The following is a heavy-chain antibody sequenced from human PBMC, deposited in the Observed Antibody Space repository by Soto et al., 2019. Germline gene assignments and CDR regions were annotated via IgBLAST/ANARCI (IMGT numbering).Heavy chain of an antibody. J-gene: IGHJ4*02. CDR2: ISGSSSYI. CDR1: GFTFSSYS. Sequence: GGSLRLSCAASGFTFSSYSMNWVRQAPGKGLEWVSSISGSSSYIYYADSVKGRFTISRDNAKNSLYLQMNSLRAEDTAVYYCARDSTYYYDSSGYYFDYWGQGTLVTVSS. D-gene: IGHD3-22*01. CDR3: ARDSTYYYDSSGYYFDY. V-gene: IGHV3-21*01.